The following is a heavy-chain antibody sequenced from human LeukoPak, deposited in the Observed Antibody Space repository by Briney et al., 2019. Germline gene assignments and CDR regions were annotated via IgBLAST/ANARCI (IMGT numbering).Heavy chain of an antibody. J-gene: IGHJ4*02. CDR1: GGTFSRYA. V-gene: IGHV1-69*13. CDR3: ARDPGYYDSSGYYHMYYFDY. Sequence: SVKVSCKASGGTFSRYAISWVRQAPGQGLEWMGGIIPMSGTANYAQKFQSRVTITADESTTTAYMELSSLRSEDTAVYYCARDPGYYDSSGYYHMYYFDYWGQGTLVTVSS. D-gene: IGHD3-22*01. CDR2: IIPMSGTA.